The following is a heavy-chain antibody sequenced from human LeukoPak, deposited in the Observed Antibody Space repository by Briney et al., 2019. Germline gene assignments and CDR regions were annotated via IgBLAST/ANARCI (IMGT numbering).Heavy chain of an antibody. Sequence: ASVKVSCKASGYTFTSYDIHWVRQATGQGLEWMGWMNPNSGNTGCAQKFQGRVTMTRNTSISTAYMELSSLRSDDTAVYYCARKYLYGSGKPHFDYWGQGTLVTVSS. CDR1: GYTFTSYD. D-gene: IGHD3-10*01. CDR2: MNPNSGNT. CDR3: ARKYLYGSGKPHFDY. V-gene: IGHV1-8*01. J-gene: IGHJ4*02.